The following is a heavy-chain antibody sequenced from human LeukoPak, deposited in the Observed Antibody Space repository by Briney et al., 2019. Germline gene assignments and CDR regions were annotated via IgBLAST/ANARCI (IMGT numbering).Heavy chain of an antibody. CDR1: GGSISSSSYY. CDR2: IYYSGST. D-gene: IGHD3-22*01. CDR3: ARVASSVEDV. Sequence: KPSETLSLTCTVSGGSISSSSYYWGWIRQPPGKGLEWIGSIYYSGSTYYNPSLKSRVTVSLDSSKNQFSLNLRSVTAADTAVYYCARVASSVEDVWGQGTTVTVSS. J-gene: IGHJ6*02. V-gene: IGHV4-39*07.